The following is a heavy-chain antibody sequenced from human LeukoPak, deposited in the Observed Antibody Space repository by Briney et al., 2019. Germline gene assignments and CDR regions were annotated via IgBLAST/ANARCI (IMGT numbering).Heavy chain of an antibody. V-gene: IGHV3-30*02. CDR3: ARANGGITASVAFDI. CDR1: GFTFSSYG. J-gene: IGHJ3*02. D-gene: IGHD6-13*01. CDR2: IRYDGSNK. Sequence: GGSLRLSCAASGFTFSSYGMHWVRQAPGKGLEWVAFIRYDGSNKYYADSVKGRFTISRDNSKNTQYLQMNSLRAEDTAVYYCARANGGITASVAFDIWGQGTMVTVSS.